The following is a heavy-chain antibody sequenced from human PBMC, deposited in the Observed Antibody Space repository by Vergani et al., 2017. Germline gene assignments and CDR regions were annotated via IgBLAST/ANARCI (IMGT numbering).Heavy chain of an antibody. J-gene: IGHJ6*03. CDR2: IYYSGST. V-gene: IGHV4-59*01. Sequence: QVQLQESGPGLVKPSETLSLTCTVSGGSISSYYWSWIRQPPGNGLEWIGYIYYSGSTNYNPSLKSRVTVSVDTSKNQFSLKLSSVTAADTAVYYCARTGFDYYMDVWGKGTTVTVSS. CDR3: ARTGFDYYMDV. CDR1: GGSISSYY.